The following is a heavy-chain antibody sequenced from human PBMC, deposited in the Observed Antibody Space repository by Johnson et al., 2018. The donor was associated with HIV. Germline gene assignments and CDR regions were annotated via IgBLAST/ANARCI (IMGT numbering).Heavy chain of an antibody. V-gene: IGHV3-23*04. CDR2: ISWNSGSI. CDR1: GFTFSSYA. J-gene: IGHJ3*02. CDR3: ARDASLRFLEWFDAFDI. Sequence: MQLVESGGGLVQPGGSLRLSCAASGFTFSSYAMSWVRQAPGKGLEWVSAISWNSGSIGYADSVKGRFTISRDNAKNSLYLQMNSLRAEDTAVYYCARDASLRFLEWFDAFDIWGQGTMVTVSS. D-gene: IGHD3-3*01.